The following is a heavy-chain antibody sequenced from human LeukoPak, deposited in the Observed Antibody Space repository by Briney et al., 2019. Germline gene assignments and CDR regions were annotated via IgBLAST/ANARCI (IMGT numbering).Heavy chain of an antibody. J-gene: IGHJ4*02. D-gene: IGHD1-26*01. V-gene: IGHV3-48*02. CDR2: ITASGTAM. CDR1: EFTFITYS. CDR3: ASSGSYRFDY. Sequence: GGPLSPSLEASEFTFITYSLTGFGRAPGKGLEWVSHITASGTAMFYADSVKGRFTISRDNAKNSLYLQMNSLRDEDTAVYYCASSGSYRFDYWGQGTLVTVSS.